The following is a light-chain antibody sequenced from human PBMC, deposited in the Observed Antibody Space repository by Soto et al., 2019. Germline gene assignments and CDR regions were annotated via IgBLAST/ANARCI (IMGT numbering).Light chain of an antibody. CDR2: DAY. J-gene: IGKJ2*01. V-gene: IGKV3-20*01. Sequence: EIVLTQSPGTLSLSPGDTATLSCRASQSVRSNFLAWYQHKPGQAPRLLIHDAYSRATGIPDRYSGSGSDRGFTLTISRLEPEDFAVYYCQQYAGSPLTFGQGTKLEIK. CDR3: QQYAGSPLT. CDR1: QSVRSNF.